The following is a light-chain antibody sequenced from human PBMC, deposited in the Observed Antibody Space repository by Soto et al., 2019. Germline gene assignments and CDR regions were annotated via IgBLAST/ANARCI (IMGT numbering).Light chain of an antibody. CDR1: SSDVGGYNY. V-gene: IGLV2-8*01. CDR3: SSYAGSNNYVV. Sequence: QSALTQPPSASGSPGQSVTISCTGTSSDVGGYNYVSWYQQHPGKAPKLMIYEVSKRPSGVPDRFSGSKSSNTASLTVSGLKAEDEEDYYCSSYAGSNNYVVFGGGTKLTVL. CDR2: EVS. J-gene: IGLJ2*01.